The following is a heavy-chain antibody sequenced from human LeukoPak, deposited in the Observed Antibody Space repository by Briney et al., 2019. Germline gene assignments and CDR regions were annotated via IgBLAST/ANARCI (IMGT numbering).Heavy chain of an antibody. CDR3: ARVHSFNWFDP. J-gene: IGHJ5*02. D-gene: IGHD2-15*01. CDR2: IDTSGST. V-gene: IGHV4-4*07. CDR1: GGSIRSYY. Sequence: SETLSLTCTVSGGSIRSYYWSWIRQPAGKGLEWIGRIDTSGSTKYNPSLKSRVTMSVDTSKNQFSLKVSSVNAADTAVYYCARVHSFNWFDPWGQGTLVIVSS.